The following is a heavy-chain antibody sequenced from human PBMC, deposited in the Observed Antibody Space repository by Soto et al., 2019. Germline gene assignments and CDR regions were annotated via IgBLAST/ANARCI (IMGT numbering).Heavy chain of an antibody. J-gene: IGHJ4*02. CDR3: ARVIAAAGTGYFDY. CDR2: TYYRSKWYN. Sequence: SQTLSLTCAISGDSVSSNSAALNLIMQSPSRGLEWLGRTYYRSKWYNDYAVSVKSRITINPDTSKNQFSLQLNSVTPEDTAVYYCARVIAAAGTGYFDYWGQGTLVTVSS. D-gene: IGHD6-13*01. CDR1: GDSVSSNSAA. V-gene: IGHV6-1*01.